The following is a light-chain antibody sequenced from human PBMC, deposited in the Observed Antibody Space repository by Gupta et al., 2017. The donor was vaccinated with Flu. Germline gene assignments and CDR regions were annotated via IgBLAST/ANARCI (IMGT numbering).Light chain of an antibody. Sequence: EVVLPQSPATLSLSPGERATLPCRASRIFGNYLAWYQQKPGQAPRLLIYETVYRAPGVPARFSGSGSGADFTLTITSLEPEDFATYYCQQRSNWRLSFGGGTKVEIK. J-gene: IGKJ4*01. CDR2: ETV. V-gene: IGKV3-11*01. CDR3: QQRSNWRLS. CDR1: RIFGNY.